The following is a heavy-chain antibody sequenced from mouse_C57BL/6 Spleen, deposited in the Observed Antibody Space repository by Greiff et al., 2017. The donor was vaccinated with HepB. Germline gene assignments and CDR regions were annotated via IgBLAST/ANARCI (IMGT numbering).Heavy chain of an antibody. V-gene: IGHV3-6*01. J-gene: IGHJ3*01. Sequence: EVKLMESGPGLVKPSQSLSLTCSVTGYSITSGYYWNWIRQFPGNKLEWMGYISYDGSNNYNPSLKNRISITRDTSKNQLFLKLNSVTTEDTATYYCAREEGLLLAWFAYWGQGTLVTVSA. CDR3: AREEGLLLAWFAY. CDR1: GYSITSGYY. CDR2: ISYDGSN. D-gene: IGHD1-1*01.